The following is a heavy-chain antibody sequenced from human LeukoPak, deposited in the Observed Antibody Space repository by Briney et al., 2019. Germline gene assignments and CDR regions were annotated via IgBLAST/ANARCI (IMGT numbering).Heavy chain of an antibody. CDR1: GFTFSSYG. V-gene: IGHV3-23*01. CDR2: ISGSGGST. D-gene: IGHD2-15*01. CDR3: ARDKDPYYYYMDI. J-gene: IGHJ6*03. Sequence: PGGTLRLSCAASGFTFSSYGMSWVRQAPGKGLEWVSAISGSGGSTYYADSVKGRFTVSRDNSKNTLYLQMNSLRPEDTGVYFCARDKDPYYYYMDIWGKGTTVTVSS.